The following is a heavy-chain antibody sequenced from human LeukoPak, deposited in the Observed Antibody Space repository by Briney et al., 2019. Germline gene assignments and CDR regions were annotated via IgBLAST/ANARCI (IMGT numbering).Heavy chain of an antibody. D-gene: IGHD2-2*01. Sequence: SETLSLTCTVSGGSVSGGSYYWSWIRQPPGKGLEWIGYIYYSGSTNYNPSLKSRVTISVDTSKNQFSLKLSSVTAADTAVYYCAREAVRTANFDAFDIWGQGTMVTVSS. V-gene: IGHV4-61*01. CDR1: GGSVSGGSYY. CDR3: AREAVRTANFDAFDI. J-gene: IGHJ3*02. CDR2: IYYSGST.